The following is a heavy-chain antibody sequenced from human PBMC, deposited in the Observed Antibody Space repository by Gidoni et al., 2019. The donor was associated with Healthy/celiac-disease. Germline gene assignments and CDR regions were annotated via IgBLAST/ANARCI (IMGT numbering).Heavy chain of an antibody. CDR3: ARDPSEYSSSSTFDY. V-gene: IGHV3-7*01. J-gene: IGHJ4*02. Sequence: EVQLVESGGGLVQPGGSLRLSCAASGFTCSSYWMSWVRQAPGKGLEWVANIKQDGSEKYYVDSVKGRFTISRDNAKNSLYLQMNSLRAEDTAVYYCARDPSEYSSSSTFDYWGQGTLVTVSS. CDR1: GFTCSSYW. CDR2: IKQDGSEK. D-gene: IGHD6-6*01.